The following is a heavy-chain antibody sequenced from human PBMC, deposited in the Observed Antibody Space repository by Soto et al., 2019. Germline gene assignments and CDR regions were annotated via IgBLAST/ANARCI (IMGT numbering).Heavy chain of an antibody. D-gene: IGHD3-10*01. CDR1: GFTFSSYS. V-gene: IGHV3-21*01. J-gene: IGHJ3*02. CDR2: ISSSSSYI. Sequence: GGSLRLSCAASGFTFSSYSMNWVRQAPGKGLEWVSSISSSSSYIYYAGSVKGRFTISRDNAKNSLYLQMNSLRAEDTAVYYCARDFVSGFDAFDIWGQGTMVTVS. CDR3: ARDFVSGFDAFDI.